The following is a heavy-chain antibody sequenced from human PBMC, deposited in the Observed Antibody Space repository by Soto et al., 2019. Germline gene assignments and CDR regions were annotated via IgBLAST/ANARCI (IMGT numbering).Heavy chain of an antibody. V-gene: IGHV4-31*03. J-gene: IGHJ4*02. CDR1: GGSISSGGYY. CDR2: IYYSGST. CDR3: ARGVRTYSSGWYFLEYFDY. D-gene: IGHD6-19*01. Sequence: SETLSLTCTVSGGSISSGGYYWNWIRQHPGKGLEWLGYIYYSGSTYYNPSLRSRLTISLDTSKNQFSLKLSSVTAADTAVFYCARGVRTYSSGWYFLEYFDYWGQGTLVTVSS.